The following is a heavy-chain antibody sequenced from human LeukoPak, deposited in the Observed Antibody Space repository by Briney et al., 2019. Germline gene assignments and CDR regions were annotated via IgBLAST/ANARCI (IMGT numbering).Heavy chain of an antibody. Sequence: GGSLTLSCAASGFTFSGYAMSWVRQAPGKGLEWVSAISGSGGSTYYADSVKGRFTISRDNSKNTLYLQMNSLRAEDTAVYYCAKVSRIQLWLLHYHFDYWGQGTLVTVSS. V-gene: IGHV3-23*01. CDR1: GFTFSGYA. D-gene: IGHD5-18*01. CDR2: ISGSGGST. J-gene: IGHJ4*02. CDR3: AKVSRIQLWLLHYHFDY.